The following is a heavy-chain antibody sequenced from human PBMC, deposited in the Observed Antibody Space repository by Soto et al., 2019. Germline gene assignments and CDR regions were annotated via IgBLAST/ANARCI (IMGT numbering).Heavy chain of an antibody. CDR1: GFTFSNYG. D-gene: IGHD3-3*01. CDR2: VSYDGSNK. V-gene: IGHV3-30*03. Sequence: GGSLRLSCAASGFTFSNYGMHWVRQAPGKGLEWVALVSYDGSNKYYADSVRGRFSISRDNPKNTLYLQMNSLRAEDTAVYYCARGVTIFGVVLPNFGPYFFDYWGQGTLVTVSS. CDR3: ARGVTIFGVVLPNFGPYFFDY. J-gene: IGHJ4*02.